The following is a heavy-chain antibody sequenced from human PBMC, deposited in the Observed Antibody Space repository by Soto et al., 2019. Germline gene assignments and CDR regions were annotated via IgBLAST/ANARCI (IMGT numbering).Heavy chain of an antibody. V-gene: IGHV3-30*18. CDR1: GFTFSSYG. CDR3: AKGHYDFWSGYYTKLDY. D-gene: IGHD3-3*01. J-gene: IGHJ4*02. Sequence: GGSPRLSCAASGFTFSSYGMHWVRQAPGKGLEWVAVISYDGSNKYYADSVKGRFTISRDNSKNTLYLQMNSLRAEDTAVYYCAKGHYDFWSGYYTKLDYWGQGTLVTVSS. CDR2: ISYDGSNK.